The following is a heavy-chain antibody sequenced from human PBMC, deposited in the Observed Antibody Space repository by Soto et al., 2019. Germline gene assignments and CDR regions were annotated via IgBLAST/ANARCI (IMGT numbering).Heavy chain of an antibody. Sequence: ASVKVSCKASGYSFTGYYIHWVRQAPGQGLGWMGYINPNNGDTRYAQDFQGRVTMTRDTSISTASMELRRLRSDDTAVYYCARDGVALGFDPWGQGTLVTVSS. CDR3: ARDGVALGFDP. V-gene: IGHV1-2*02. CDR2: INPNNGDT. J-gene: IGHJ5*02. D-gene: IGHD3-3*01. CDR1: GYSFTGYY.